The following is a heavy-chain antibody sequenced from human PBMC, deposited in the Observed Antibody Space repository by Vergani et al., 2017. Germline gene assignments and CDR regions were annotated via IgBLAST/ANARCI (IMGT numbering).Heavy chain of an antibody. Sequence: EGQLVESGGDWVQRGGSLRLSCAASGFISSSYWMSWVRQAPGKGLEWVANVNQDGSEKYYVDSVRGRFTISRDNSKNTLHLQMNSLRADDTAVYYCTKGSRGYTGYFFDYWGQGTLATVSS. CDR2: VNQDGSEK. D-gene: IGHD5-12*01. CDR3: TKGSRGYTGYFFDY. J-gene: IGHJ4*02. V-gene: IGHV3-7*03. CDR1: GFISSSYW.